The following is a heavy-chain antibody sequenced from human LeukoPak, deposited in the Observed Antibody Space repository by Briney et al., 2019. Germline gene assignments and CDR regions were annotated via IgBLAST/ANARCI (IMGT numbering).Heavy chain of an antibody. J-gene: IGHJ4*02. Sequence: PGGSLRLSCAASGFTFSSYGMNWVRQAPGKGLEWVAVISYDGSKKYYADSVKGRFTISRDNSKNTLYLQMNSLRAEDTAVYYCARGVCSSISCYYFDYWGQGTLVVVSS. D-gene: IGHD2-2*01. CDR2: ISYDGSKK. CDR1: GFTFSSYG. V-gene: IGHV3-30-3*01. CDR3: ARGVCSSISCYYFDY.